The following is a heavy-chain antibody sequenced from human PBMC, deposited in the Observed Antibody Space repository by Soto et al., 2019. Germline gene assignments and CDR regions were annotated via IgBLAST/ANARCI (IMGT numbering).Heavy chain of an antibody. D-gene: IGHD4-17*01. V-gene: IGHV1-69*01. CDR3: AGGEGVYAVTPKDGMDV. CDR1: GGTFSSYA. Sequence: QVQLVQSGAEVKKPGSSVKVSCKASGGTFSSYAISWVRQAPGQGLEWLGGIIPIFGTANYEQKLQGRVTSTADESTSTAYMALSSLRSEDTAVYYCAGGEGVYAVTPKDGMDVWGQGTTVTVSS. CDR2: IIPIFGTA. J-gene: IGHJ6*02.